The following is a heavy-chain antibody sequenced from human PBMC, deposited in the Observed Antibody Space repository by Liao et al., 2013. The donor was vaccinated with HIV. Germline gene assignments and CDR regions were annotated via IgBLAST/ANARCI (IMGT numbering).Heavy chain of an antibody. Sequence: QVQLQESGPGLVKPSETLSLTCTVSGGSISSYYWSWIRQPAGKGLEWIGRIYTSGSTNYNPSLKSRVTMSVDTSKNQFSLKLSSVTAADTAVYYCARVRRDYGDPAEAFDIWGQGTMVTVSS. D-gene: IGHD4-17*01. CDR2: IYTSGST. V-gene: IGHV4-4*07. CDR3: ARVRRDYGDPAEAFDI. J-gene: IGHJ3*02. CDR1: GGSISSYY.